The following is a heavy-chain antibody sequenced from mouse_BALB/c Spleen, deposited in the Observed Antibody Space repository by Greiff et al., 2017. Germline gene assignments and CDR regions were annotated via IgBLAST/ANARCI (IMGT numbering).Heavy chain of an antibody. Sequence: DVKLVESGGGLVQPGGSRKLSCAASGFTFSSFGMHWVRQAPEKGLEWVAYISSGSSTIYYADTVKGRFTISRDNPKNTLFLQMTSLRSEDTAMYYCARSPYYGYLDYWGQGTTLTVSS. CDR2: ISSGSSTI. J-gene: IGHJ2*01. CDR3: ARSPYYGYLDY. CDR1: GFTFSSFG. V-gene: IGHV5-17*02. D-gene: IGHD1-1*01.